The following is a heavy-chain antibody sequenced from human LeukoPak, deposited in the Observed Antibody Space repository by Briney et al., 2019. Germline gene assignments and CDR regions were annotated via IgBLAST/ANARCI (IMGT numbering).Heavy chain of an antibody. CDR1: GFTFSPFS. CDR3: ARVQSGRFLEWLSHDAFDI. J-gene: IGHJ3*02. D-gene: IGHD3-3*01. V-gene: IGHV3-7*03. Sequence: GGSLRLSCSASGFTFSPFSMNWVRQAPGKGLEWVANIKQDGSEKYYVDSVKGRFTISRDNAKNSLYLQMNSLRAEDTAVYYCARVQSGRFLEWLSHDAFDIWGQGTMVTVSS. CDR2: IKQDGSEK.